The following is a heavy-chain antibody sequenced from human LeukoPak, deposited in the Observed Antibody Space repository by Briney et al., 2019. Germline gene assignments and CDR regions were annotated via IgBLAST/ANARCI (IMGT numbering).Heavy chain of an antibody. V-gene: IGHV1-24*01. CDR2: FDPEDGET. D-gene: IGHD2-15*01. J-gene: IGHJ5*02. CDR1: GYTLTELS. Sequence: GASVKVSCKVSGYTLTELSMHWVRQAPGKGLEWMGGFDPEDGETIYAQKFQGRVTITADESTSTAYMELSNLRSEDTAVYYCARDLYCSGGSCSFNWFDPWGQGTLVTVSS. CDR3: ARDLYCSGGSCSFNWFDP.